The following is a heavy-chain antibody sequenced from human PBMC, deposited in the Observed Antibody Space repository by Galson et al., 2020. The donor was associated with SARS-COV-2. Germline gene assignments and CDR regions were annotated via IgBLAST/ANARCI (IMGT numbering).Heavy chain of an antibody. Sequence: ASVKVSCKTSGYTFSSYDISWVRQATGQGLEWMGWMNPRSGNTGYAQKFQGRVTMTRDTSITTAYMELSSLRSEDTAVYYCARYPAGVSFDYWGQGTLVTVSS. D-gene: IGHD2-8*01. J-gene: IGHJ4*02. V-gene: IGHV1-8*01. CDR2: MNPRSGNT. CDR1: GYTFSSYD. CDR3: ARYPAGVSFDY.